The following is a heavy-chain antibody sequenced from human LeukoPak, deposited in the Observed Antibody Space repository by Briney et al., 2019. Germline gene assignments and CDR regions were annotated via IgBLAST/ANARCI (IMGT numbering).Heavy chain of an antibody. CDR2: IAPYNGNT. J-gene: IGHJ4*02. CDR1: GYTFTNYI. V-gene: IGHV1-18*01. CDR3: ARVKKNVGASDY. Sequence: ASVKVSCKASGYTFTNYIITWVRQVPGQGLEWMGWIAPYNGNTNYAQKLQGRVTMTTDTSTSTAYMELRSLRSDDTAVYYCARVKKNVGASDYWGQGTLVTVSS. D-gene: IGHD1-26*01.